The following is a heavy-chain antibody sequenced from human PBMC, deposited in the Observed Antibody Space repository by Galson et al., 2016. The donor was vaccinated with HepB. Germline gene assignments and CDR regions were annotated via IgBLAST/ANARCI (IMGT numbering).Heavy chain of an antibody. V-gene: IGHV3-53*01. Sequence: SLRLSCAVSGLTVSGDYMSWVRQAPGKGLEWVSVLYRDGSTYYADSVEGRFTISRDNSRNTLYLQMNSLTAEDTAMYYCARNMYGAATNYIGDVFDIWGQGTMVTVSS. CDR3: ARNMYGAATNYIGDVFDI. CDR2: LYRDGST. J-gene: IGHJ3*02. CDR1: GLTVSGDY. D-gene: IGHD3-10*01.